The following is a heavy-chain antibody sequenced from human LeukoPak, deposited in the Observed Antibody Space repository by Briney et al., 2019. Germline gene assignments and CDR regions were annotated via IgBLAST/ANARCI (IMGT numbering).Heavy chain of an antibody. CDR2: TSSDLNVK. CDR3: ASKAGFGVVFHYYYGMDV. V-gene: IGHV3-30-3*01. CDR1: GFTFRNYV. Sequence: GGSLRLSCAASGFTFRNYVIHWVRQAPGKGLEWVAVTSSDLNVKLYADSVKGRFTISRDNSKNTLYLQMNSLRAEDTAVYYCASKAGFGVVFHYYYGMDVWGQGTTVTVS. D-gene: IGHD3-3*01. J-gene: IGHJ6*02.